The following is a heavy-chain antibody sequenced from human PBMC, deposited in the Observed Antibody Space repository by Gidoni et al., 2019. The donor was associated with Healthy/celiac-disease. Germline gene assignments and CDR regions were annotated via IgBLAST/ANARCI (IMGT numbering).Heavy chain of an antibody. CDR1: GFTFSSYG. D-gene: IGHD2-15*01. CDR2: IWYDGSNK. Sequence: QVQLVESGGGVVQPGRSLRLSCAASGFTFSSYGMHWVRQAPGKGLEWVAVIWYDGSNKYYADSVKGRFTISRDNSKNTLYLQMNSLRAEDTAVYYCARWGLYCSGGSCFDKGAFDIWGQGTMVTVSS. CDR3: ARWGLYCSGGSCFDKGAFDI. J-gene: IGHJ3*02. V-gene: IGHV3-33*01.